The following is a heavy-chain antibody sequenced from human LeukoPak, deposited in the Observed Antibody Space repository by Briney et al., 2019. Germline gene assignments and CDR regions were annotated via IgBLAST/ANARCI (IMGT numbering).Heavy chain of an antibody. Sequence: GGSLRLSCAASGFTFSSYAMSWVRQAPGKGLAWVSTISGGSGSTYCADSVKGRFTISRENSKSTLYLQMNSLRADDTAVYYCANEIRPNDYWGQGTLVTVSS. D-gene: IGHD4-17*01. V-gene: IGHV3-23*01. CDR2: ISGGSGST. CDR3: ANEIRPNDY. J-gene: IGHJ4*02. CDR1: GFTFSSYA.